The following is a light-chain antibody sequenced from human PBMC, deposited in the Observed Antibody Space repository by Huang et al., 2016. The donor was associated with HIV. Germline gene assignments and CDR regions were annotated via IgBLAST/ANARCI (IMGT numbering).Light chain of an antibody. CDR3: QQYDNWPPRGT. J-gene: IGKJ1*01. Sequence: EIVMTQSPATLSVSPGARATLSCRASQSVSSNLAWYQQKPGQAPRLLISGAATRATGTPARFSGSGSGTEFILTISSLQSEDFAVYYCQQYDNWPPRGTFGQGTKVEIK. V-gene: IGKV3-15*01. CDR1: QSVSSN. CDR2: GAA.